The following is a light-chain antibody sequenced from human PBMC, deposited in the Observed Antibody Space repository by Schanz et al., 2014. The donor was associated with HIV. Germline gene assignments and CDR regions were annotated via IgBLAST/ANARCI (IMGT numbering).Light chain of an antibody. CDR1: QTIVRL. V-gene: IGKV1-5*03. Sequence: DIQMTQSPSTVSASVGDRVTITCRASQTIVRLMAWYQQKPGRAPKLLIYQASTLETGVPSRFSGSGSGTSFTLTITSLQPDDFATYYCQQCVTYPYTFGQGTKLDIK. CDR2: QAS. J-gene: IGKJ2*01. CDR3: QQCVTYPYT.